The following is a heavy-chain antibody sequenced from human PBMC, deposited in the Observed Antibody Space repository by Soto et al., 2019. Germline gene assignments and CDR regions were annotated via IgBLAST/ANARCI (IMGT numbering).Heavy chain of an antibody. CDR1: GFTFSSYA. V-gene: IGHV3-23*01. J-gene: IGHJ4*02. Sequence: EVQLLESGGGLVQPGGSLRLSCAASGFTFSSYAMSWVRQAPGKGLEWVSAISGGRGSTHYADSVKGRFTISRDTSKNTLYLKMNSLRAADTAVYYCVEKGAVGATYFFAYWGQGALVTVSS. D-gene: IGHD1-26*01. CDR3: VEKGAVGATYFFAY. CDR2: ISGGRGST.